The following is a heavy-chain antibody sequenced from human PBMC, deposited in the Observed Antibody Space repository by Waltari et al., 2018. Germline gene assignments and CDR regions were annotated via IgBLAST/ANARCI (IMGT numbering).Heavy chain of an antibody. V-gene: IGHV3-74*01. CDR2: INNDGSDT. D-gene: IGHD6-6*01. CDR3: TRDRPHSWFDP. CDR1: GFTFSNYW. J-gene: IGHJ5*02. Sequence: EGELVESGGGLVQPGGSLRLSCAASGFTFSNYWMHWVRQVPGQGRVWVSRINNDGSDTIYADFVKGRFSISRDNAKNTLYLQMNSLRVEDTAVYFCTRDRPHSWFDPWGHGTLVTVSS.